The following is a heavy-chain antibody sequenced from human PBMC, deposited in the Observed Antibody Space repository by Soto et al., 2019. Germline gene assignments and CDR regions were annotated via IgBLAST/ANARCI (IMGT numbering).Heavy chain of an antibody. Sequence: GGPRRDSCRVAGFTCSSYAMHWVRKDPEKGQEWVAVISYDGSNKYYADSAKGRFTISRDNSKNTLYLQMNSLRAEDTAVYYCASTRRDGYNNYYFYYGMDVWGQGTTVTVSS. CDR3: ASTRRDGYNNYYFYYGMDV. CDR1: GFTCSSYA. D-gene: IGHD5-12*01. J-gene: IGHJ6*02. CDR2: ISYDGSNK. V-gene: IGHV3-30-3*01.